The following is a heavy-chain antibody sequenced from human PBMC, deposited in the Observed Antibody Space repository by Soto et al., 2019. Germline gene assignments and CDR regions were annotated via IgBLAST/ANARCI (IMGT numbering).Heavy chain of an antibody. J-gene: IGHJ4*02. V-gene: IGHV1-2*02. CDR2: INPNSGGT. CDR1: GYTFTVYY. CDR3: ARGRTGTTSYFDY. Sequence: ASVKVSCKASGYTFTVYYLHWVRQAPGQGLEWMGWINPNSGGTNYAQKFQGRVTMTRDTSISTAYMELSRLRSDDTAVYYCARGRTGTTSYFDYWGQGNLVTVSS. D-gene: IGHD1-1*01.